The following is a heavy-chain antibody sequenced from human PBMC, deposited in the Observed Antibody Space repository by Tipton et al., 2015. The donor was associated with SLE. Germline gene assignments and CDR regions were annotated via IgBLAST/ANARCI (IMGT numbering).Heavy chain of an antibody. CDR2: IYHSGST. CDR1: GGSFSGYY. V-gene: IGHV4-34*01. J-gene: IGHJ4*02. CDR3: ARDYALYDILTGYYDY. D-gene: IGHD3-9*01. Sequence: TLSLTCAVYGGSFSGYYWSWIRQPPGKGLEWIGSIYHSGSTYYNPSLKSRVTISVDTSKNQFSLKLSSVTAADTAVYYCARDYALYDILTGYYDYWGQGTLVTVSS.